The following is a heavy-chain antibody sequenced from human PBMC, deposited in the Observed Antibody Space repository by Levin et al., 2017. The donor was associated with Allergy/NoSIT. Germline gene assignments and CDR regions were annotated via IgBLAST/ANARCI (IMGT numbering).Heavy chain of an antibody. D-gene: IGHD3-10*01. J-gene: IGHJ4*02. V-gene: IGHV3-48*01. CDR1: GFSFSNCN. Sequence: PGGSLRLSCAASGFSFSNCNMHWVRQAPGKGLEWVSYISGSGSTTYYADSVKGRFTISRDNAKNSLFLQMNSLRAEDTAAYYCARVCGSGTYWIDYWGQGTLVTVAS. CDR3: ARVCGSGTYWIDY. CDR2: ISGSGSTT.